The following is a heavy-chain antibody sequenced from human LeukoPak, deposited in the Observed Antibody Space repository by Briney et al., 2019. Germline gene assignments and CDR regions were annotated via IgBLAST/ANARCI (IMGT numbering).Heavy chain of an antibody. CDR3: ARDTGPSPNPFDY. J-gene: IGHJ4*02. D-gene: IGHD1-14*01. CDR1: GYTFTGYY. Sequence: VASVKVSCKASGYTFTGYYMHWVRQAPGQGLEWMGWINPNSGGTNYAQKFQGRVTITRDTSISTAYMELSRLRSDDTAVYYCARDTGPSPNPFDYWGQGTLVTVPS. V-gene: IGHV1-2*02. CDR2: INPNSGGT.